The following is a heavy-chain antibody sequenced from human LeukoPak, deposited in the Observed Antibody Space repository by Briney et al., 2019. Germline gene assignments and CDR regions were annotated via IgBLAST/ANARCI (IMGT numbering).Heavy chain of an antibody. V-gene: IGHV3-74*01. D-gene: IGHD6-6*01. J-gene: IGHJ4*02. Sequence: GGSLRLSCTASGFSFSGHWMHWARQLPGKGLVWVSRISPTGSTTSYADSVKGRFTVSRDNAKNTLYLQVNNLRAEDTAVYYCARGPNSSWSGLDFWGQGTLLTVSS. CDR1: GFSFSGHW. CDR2: ISPTGSTT. CDR3: ARGPNSSWSGLDF.